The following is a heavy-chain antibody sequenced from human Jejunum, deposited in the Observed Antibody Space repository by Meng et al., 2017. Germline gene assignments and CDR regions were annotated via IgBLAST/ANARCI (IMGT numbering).Heavy chain of an antibody. D-gene: IGHD6-19*01. V-gene: IGHV3-74*02. CDR3: ARASIAVADKGDY. CDR1: GLSCSSYW. J-gene: IGHJ4*02. CDR2: ISGAGSST. Sequence: RVEAGGDLVRPGGSPRLSCAASGLSCSSYWMDWVRQAPGKVLEWVSFISGAGSSTSYADSVKGRFTISRDNAKNTLYLQMNSLRVEDTAVYYCARASIAVADKGDYWGQGTLVTVSS.